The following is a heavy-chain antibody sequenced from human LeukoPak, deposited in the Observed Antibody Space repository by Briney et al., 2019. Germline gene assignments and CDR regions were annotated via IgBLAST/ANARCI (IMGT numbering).Heavy chain of an antibody. D-gene: IGHD2-21*01. CDR1: GYSISSGYF. CDR2: IYHSGST. V-gene: IGHV4-38-2*02. Sequence: PSETLSLTCTVSGYSISSGYFWAWIRQPPGKGLEWIGNIYHSGSTFYNPSLKSRVTMSVDTSKNHFSPKLSSVTAADTALYYCARGLEVNLSLDPWGQGTLVTVSS. CDR3: ARGLEVNLSLDP. J-gene: IGHJ5*02.